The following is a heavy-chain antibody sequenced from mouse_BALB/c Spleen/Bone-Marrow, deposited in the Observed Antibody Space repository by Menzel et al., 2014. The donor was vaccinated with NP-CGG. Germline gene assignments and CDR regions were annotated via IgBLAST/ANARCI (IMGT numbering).Heavy chain of an antibody. CDR3: ARRYGHYWYFDV. CDR2: IDTSDSYT. D-gene: IGHD2-10*02. Sequence: QVQLQQSGAELVMPGASVKMSCKASGYTFTDYWMHWVKQRPGQGLEWIGAIDTSDSYTTYNQNFKDKATLTVDESSSTACMQFSSLTSEDSAVYYCARRYGHYWYFDVWGAGTTVTVSS. J-gene: IGHJ1*01. CDR1: GYTFTDYW. V-gene: IGHV1-69*01.